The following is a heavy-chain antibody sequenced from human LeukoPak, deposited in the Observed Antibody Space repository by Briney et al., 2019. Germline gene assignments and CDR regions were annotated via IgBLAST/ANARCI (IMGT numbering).Heavy chain of an antibody. CDR2: IYHSGDT. V-gene: IGHV4-38-2*01. CDR3: ASVNSAYYSY. CDR1: GYSISSGFY. Sequence: TSETLSLTCAVSGYSISSGFYWGWIRQPPGKGLEWIGSIYHSGDTYFTPSLKTGVTISVDTSKNQFSLKLSSVTAADTAVYYCASVNSAYYSYWGQGTLVTVSS. J-gene: IGHJ4*02. D-gene: IGHD3-22*01.